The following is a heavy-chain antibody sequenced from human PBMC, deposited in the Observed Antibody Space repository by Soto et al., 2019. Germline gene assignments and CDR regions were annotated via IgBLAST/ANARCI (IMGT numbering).Heavy chain of an antibody. Sequence: QVQLVQSGAEVKKPGSSVKVSCKASGGTFSSYAISWVRQAPGQGLEWMGGIIPIFGTANYAQKFQGRVTIIADDSTRTAYMELCSLRSDDTAVYYFARGGERHRYYYYYGIDVCCRGTTVSLCS. D-gene: IGHD3-10*01. CDR2: IIPIFGTA. J-gene: IGHJ6*02. CDR3: ARGGERHRYYYYYGIDV. V-gene: IGHV1-69*01. CDR1: GGTFSSYA.